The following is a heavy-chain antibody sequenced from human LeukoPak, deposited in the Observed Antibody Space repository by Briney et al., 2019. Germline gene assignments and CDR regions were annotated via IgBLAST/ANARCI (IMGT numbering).Heavy chain of an antibody. CDR3: ARENYYDILTGYDAFDI. V-gene: IGHV4-59*12. CDR1: GGSISSYY. J-gene: IGHJ3*02. CDR2: IYYSGST. D-gene: IGHD3-9*01. Sequence: KSSETLSLTCTVSGGSISSYYWSWIRQPPGKGLEWIGYIYYSGSTNYNPSLKSRVTISVDTSKNQFSLNLSSVTAADTAVYYCARENYYDILTGYDAFDIWGQGTMVTVSS.